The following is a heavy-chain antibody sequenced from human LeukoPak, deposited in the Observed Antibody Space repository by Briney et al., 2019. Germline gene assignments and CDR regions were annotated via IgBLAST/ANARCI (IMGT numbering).Heavy chain of an antibody. CDR1: GFSFSTYA. V-gene: IGHV4-59*01. CDR3: ARLQLAGYDLFDY. Sequence: SGGSLRLSCSASGFSFSTYAMHWVRQPPGKGLEWIGSIYYTGSTNYNPSLKSRVTVSLDTSKNQFSLNLSSVTAADTAVYYCARLQLAGYDLFDYWGQGTLVNVSS. D-gene: IGHD5-12*01. CDR2: IYYTGST. J-gene: IGHJ4*02.